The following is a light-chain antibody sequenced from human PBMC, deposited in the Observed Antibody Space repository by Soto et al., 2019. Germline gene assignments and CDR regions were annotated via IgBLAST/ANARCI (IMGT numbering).Light chain of an antibody. V-gene: IGKV1-39*01. CDR2: GTS. J-gene: IGKJ1*01. CDR3: QQSYSMPPT. CDR1: QSISNN. Sequence: DIQMTQSPSSVSASAGDRVTITCRASQSISNNLNWYQQKSGKAPKLLVYGTSSLQSGVPSRFSGSGSGIDFTLTISSLQLEDFATYYCQQSYSMPPTFGPGTKVEIK.